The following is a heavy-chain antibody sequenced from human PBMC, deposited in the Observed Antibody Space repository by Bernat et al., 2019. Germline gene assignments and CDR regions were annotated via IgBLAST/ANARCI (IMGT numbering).Heavy chain of an antibody. D-gene: IGHD3-10*01. J-gene: IGHJ4*02. CDR3: ARHGSGPELFDY. Sequence: EVQVVESGGGLVQPGGSLRLSCAASGFTVSTNYMSWVRQAPGKGLEWVSVMFAGGSAYYADSVKGRFTISRDSSENTLYLQMNSLRAEDTAVYYCARHGSGPELFDYWGQGTLVTVSS. CDR1: GFTVSTNY. CDR2: MFAGGSA. V-gene: IGHV3-53*01.